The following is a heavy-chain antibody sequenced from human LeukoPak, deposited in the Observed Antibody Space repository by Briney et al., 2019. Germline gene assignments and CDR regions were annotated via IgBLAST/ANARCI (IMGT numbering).Heavy chain of an antibody. CDR2: ISGGGGST. D-gene: IGHD3-22*01. V-gene: IGHV3-23*01. J-gene: IGHJ4*02. CDR1: GFTFSSYA. CDR3: AKDRGRYYDSSGYYWGYYFDS. Sequence: GGSLRLSCAASGFTFSSYAMSWVRQAPGKGLEWVSAISGGGGSTFYADSVKGRFTISRDNSKNTLYLQMSSLRAEDTAVYYCAKDRGRYYDSSGYYWGYYFDSWGQGILVTVST.